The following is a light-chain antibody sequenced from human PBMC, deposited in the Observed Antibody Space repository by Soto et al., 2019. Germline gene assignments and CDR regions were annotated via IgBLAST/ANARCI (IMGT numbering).Light chain of an antibody. CDR3: QQSFSTTWT. CDR2: AAS. CDR1: QTILTY. Sequence: DLQMTQSPSSLSASVGDRVTITCRASQTILTYLNWYQQKPGKAPKLLIYAASSLQSGVPSRFSGGSSATDFTLTISSLQPEDFATYYCQQSFSTTWTFGHGTKVEIK. V-gene: IGKV1-39*01. J-gene: IGKJ1*01.